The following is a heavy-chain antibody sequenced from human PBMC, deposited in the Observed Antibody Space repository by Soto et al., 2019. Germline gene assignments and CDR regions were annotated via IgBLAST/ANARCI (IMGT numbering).Heavy chain of an antibody. J-gene: IGHJ6*02. D-gene: IGHD5-12*01. V-gene: IGHV1-69*13. Sequence: GASVKVSCKASGGTFSSYAISWVRQAPGQGLEWMGGIIPIFDTANYAHKFQGRVTITADESTSTAYMELSSLRSEDTAVYYCAKDQPWLQRPSYYYGMDVWGQGTTVTVSS. CDR2: IIPIFDTA. CDR3: AKDQPWLQRPSYYYGMDV. CDR1: GGTFSSYA.